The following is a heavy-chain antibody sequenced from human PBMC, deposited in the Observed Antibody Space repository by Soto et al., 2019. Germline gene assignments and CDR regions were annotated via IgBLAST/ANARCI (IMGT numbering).Heavy chain of an antibody. CDR3: VKDAVPYTGVWAYFAL. Sequence: EAQLLESGGGLVQPGGSLRLSCVASGFTFRNYAMSWVRQAPGKGLEWVSSLQGCGGAAYFADSAKGRFTVSRDDSRDTLYLQMGSLRVDDTTPYSCVKDAVPYTGVWAYFALWGQGTLVTVSS. J-gene: IGHJ5*02. CDR2: LQGCGGAA. CDR1: GFTFRNYA. D-gene: IGHD7-27*01. V-gene: IGHV3-23*01.